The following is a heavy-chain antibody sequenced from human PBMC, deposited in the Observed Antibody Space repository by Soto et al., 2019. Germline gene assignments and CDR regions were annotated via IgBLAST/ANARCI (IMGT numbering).Heavy chain of an antibody. CDR3: ARMPSSEDSSSSGLYYYGMDV. V-gene: IGHV2-70*01. D-gene: IGHD6-6*01. Sequence: SGPTLVNPTQTLTLTCTFSGFSLSTSGMCVSWIRQPPGKALEWLALIDWDDDKYYSTSLRTRLTISKDTSKNQVVLTMTNMDPVDTATYYCARMPSSEDSSSSGLYYYGMDVWGQGTTVTGSS. CDR2: IDWDDDK. CDR1: GFSLSTSGMC. J-gene: IGHJ6*02.